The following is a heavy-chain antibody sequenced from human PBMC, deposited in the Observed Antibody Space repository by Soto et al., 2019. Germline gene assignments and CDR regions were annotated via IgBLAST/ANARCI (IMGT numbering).Heavy chain of an antibody. V-gene: IGHV4-61*08. CDR1: GGSISNGGYY. J-gene: IGHJ5*02. CDR2: MYDTRSA. Sequence: SETLSLTCTVSGGSISNGGYYWSWIRRPPGQGLEWIGYMYDTRSANYNPSLKSRVTMSVDTSTSQFSLKLRSVTAADTAVYYCAGETGGSYFDPWGQGALVTVSS. D-gene: IGHD3-10*01. CDR3: AGETGGSYFDP.